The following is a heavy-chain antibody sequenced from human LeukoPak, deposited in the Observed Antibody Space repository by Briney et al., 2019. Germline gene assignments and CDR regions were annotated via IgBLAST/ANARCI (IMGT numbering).Heavy chain of an antibody. CDR1: GYTFTSYD. J-gene: IGHJ4*02. V-gene: IGHV1-8*01. CDR2: MNPNSGNT. D-gene: IGHD3-3*01. Sequence: GASVKVSCKASGYTFTSYDINWVRQATGQGLEWMGWMNPNSGNTGYAQKFQGRVTMTTDTSTTTAYMELRSLRSDDTAVYYCARVEGGSYDLWSGFYQYWGQGTLVTVSS. CDR3: ARVEGGSYDLWSGFYQY.